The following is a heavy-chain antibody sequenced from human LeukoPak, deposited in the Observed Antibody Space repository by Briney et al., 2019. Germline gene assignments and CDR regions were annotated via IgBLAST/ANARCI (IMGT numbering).Heavy chain of an antibody. D-gene: IGHD2-15*01. CDR1: GYTFTGYY. CDR3: AREVVVVVAEDY. J-gene: IGHJ4*02. V-gene: IGHV1-2*02. Sequence: ASVKVSCKASGYTFTGYYMHWVRQAPGQWLEWMGWINPNSGGTNYAQKFQGRVTMTRDTSISTAYMELSRLRSDDTAVYYCAREVVVVVAEDYWGQGTLVTVSS. CDR2: INPNSGGT.